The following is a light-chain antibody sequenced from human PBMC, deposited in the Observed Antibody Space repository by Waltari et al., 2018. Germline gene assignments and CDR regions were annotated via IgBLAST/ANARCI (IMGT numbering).Light chain of an antibody. V-gene: IGKV1-9*01. Sequence: DIQLTQSPSFLSASVVARVTITCRASQGISSYLAWYQQKPGKAPKLLIYAASTVQSGVPSRFSGSGSGTEFTLTISSLQPEDFATYYCQQLNIYPFTFGPGTKVDIK. CDR1: QGISSY. CDR2: AAS. J-gene: IGKJ3*01. CDR3: QQLNIYPFT.